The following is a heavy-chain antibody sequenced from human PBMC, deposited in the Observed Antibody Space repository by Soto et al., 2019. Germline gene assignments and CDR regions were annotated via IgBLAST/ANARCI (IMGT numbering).Heavy chain of an antibody. CDR2: IYWDNDK. Sequence: QITVKESGLTLVKPTETLTLTCTFSGFSLSTNGMGVGWIRQPPGKALEWLALIYWDNDKRYSPSLRSRLTSTNDTSKNQVDLTVTSMDPVDTATYYCAPFPRGVDDLDRLWEKFDYWGQGALVTVSS. CDR1: GFSLSTNGMG. J-gene: IGHJ4*02. D-gene: IGHD2-8*02. CDR3: APFPRGVDDLDRLWEKFDY. V-gene: IGHV2-5*02.